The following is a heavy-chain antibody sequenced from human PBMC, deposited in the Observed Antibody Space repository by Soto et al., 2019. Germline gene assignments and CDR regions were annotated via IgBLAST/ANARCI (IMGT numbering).Heavy chain of an antibody. CDR2: IYYSGST. J-gene: IGHJ4*02. Sequence: PSETLSLTCTVSGGSISSYYWSWIRQPPGKGLEWIGYIYYSGSTNYNPSLKSRVTISVDTSKNQFSLKLSSVTAADTAVYYCARVQIRDDYIWGSYRLAPYYCDYWGQGTLVTVSS. D-gene: IGHD3-16*02. V-gene: IGHV4-59*01. CDR1: GGSISSYY. CDR3: ARVQIRDDYIWGSYRLAPYYCDY.